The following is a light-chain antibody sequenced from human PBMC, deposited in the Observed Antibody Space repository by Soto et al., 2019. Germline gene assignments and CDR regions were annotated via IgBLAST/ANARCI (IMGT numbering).Light chain of an antibody. V-gene: IGLV1-40*01. CDR2: GTT. Sequence: VLAQPPSVSGAPGQRVTISCTGSSSNIGAGYDVHWYQQLPGTAPKLVIYGTTNRPSGVPDRFSGSKSGTSASLAITGLQAEDEADYYCQSYDGTLSGSYVFGIGTRV. CDR3: QSYDGTLSGSYV. CDR1: SSNIGAGYD. J-gene: IGLJ1*01.